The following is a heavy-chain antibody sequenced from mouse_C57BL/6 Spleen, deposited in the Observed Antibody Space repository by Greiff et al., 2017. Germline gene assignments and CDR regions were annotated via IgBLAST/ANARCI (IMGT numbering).Heavy chain of an antibody. CDR1: GFSLTSYG. Sequence: VQLQESGPGLVQPSQSLSITCTVSGFSLTSYGVHWVRQSPGKGLEWLGVIWSGGSTDYNAAFISRLSISKDNSKSQVFFKMNSLQADDTAIYYCARGEGLRQDYAMDYWGQGTSVTVSS. V-gene: IGHV2-2*01. CDR2: IWSGGST. CDR3: ARGEGLRQDYAMDY. D-gene: IGHD2-4*01. J-gene: IGHJ4*01.